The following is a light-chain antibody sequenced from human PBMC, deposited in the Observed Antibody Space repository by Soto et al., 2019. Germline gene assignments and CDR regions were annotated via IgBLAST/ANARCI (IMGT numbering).Light chain of an antibody. CDR1: ESVSSSY. CDR2: GAS. J-gene: IGKJ5*01. Sequence: DIVLTQSPGTLSLSPGERATLSCMASESVSSSYLAWYQQKPGQAPRLLIYGASSRATGIPDRYSGSGSGTDFTLTISRLEPEDFAVYYCQQYGSSSITFGQGTRLEIK. CDR3: QQYGSSSIT. V-gene: IGKV3-20*01.